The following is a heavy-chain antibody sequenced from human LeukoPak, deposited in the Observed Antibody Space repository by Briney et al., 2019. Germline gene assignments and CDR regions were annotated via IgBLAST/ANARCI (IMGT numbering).Heavy chain of an antibody. CDR1: GFTFSSYW. Sequence: GGSLRLSCAASGFTFSSYWMHWVRQAPGKGLVWLSRINSDGYSISYADSVKGRFTISRDNAKNTLYLQMNSLRAEDTAVYYCARVLYVGATYYFDYWGQGTLVTVSS. J-gene: IGHJ4*02. D-gene: IGHD1-26*01. CDR3: ARVLYVGATYYFDY. CDR2: INSDGYSI. V-gene: IGHV3-74*01.